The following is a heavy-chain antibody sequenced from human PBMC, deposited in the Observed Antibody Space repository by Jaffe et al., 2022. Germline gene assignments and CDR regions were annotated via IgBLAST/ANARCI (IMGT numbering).Heavy chain of an antibody. Sequence: EVQLVESGGGLVQPGGSLRLSCAASGFTVSSNYMSWVRQAPGKGLEWVSVIYSGGSTYYADSVKGRFTISRDNSKNTLYLQMNSLRAEDTAVYYCARDDVDIVATGEFDYWGQGTLVTVSS. J-gene: IGHJ4*02. CDR2: IYSGGST. D-gene: IGHD5-12*01. V-gene: IGHV3-66*02. CDR1: GFTVSSNY. CDR3: ARDDVDIVATGEFDY.